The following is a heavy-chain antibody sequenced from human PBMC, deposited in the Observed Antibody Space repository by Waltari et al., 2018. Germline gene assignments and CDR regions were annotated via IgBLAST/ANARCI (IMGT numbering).Heavy chain of an antibody. J-gene: IGHJ4*02. CDR1: GFPFSGHG. CDR2: INHDGSGK. Sequence: EVQLVESGGGLVQTGGYLRLSCAASGFPFSGHGMSWVRQAPGKGLEWLANINHDGSGKFFLGSVKGRFTISRDNAKNSVYLQMNSLTGEDTAVYYCATSLDAAGNDWGQGTLVTVSS. D-gene: IGHD5-18*01. V-gene: IGHV3-7*01. CDR3: ATSLDAAGND.